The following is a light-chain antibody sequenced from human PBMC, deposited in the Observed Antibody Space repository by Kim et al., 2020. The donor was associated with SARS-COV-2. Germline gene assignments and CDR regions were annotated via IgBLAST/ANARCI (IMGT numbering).Light chain of an antibody. V-gene: IGLV3-21*04. CDR2: YAS. CDR1: NIRDKS. CDR3: QVCDDSNGLTWV. Sequence: PGKTGEVSCGGTNIRDKSVKWYQQKTGPAAVMVMYYASDRPSGIPERCSGSDSGNAATLIISRVDVGDEADYYCQVCDDSNGLTWVFGGGTQLTVL. J-gene: IGLJ3*02.